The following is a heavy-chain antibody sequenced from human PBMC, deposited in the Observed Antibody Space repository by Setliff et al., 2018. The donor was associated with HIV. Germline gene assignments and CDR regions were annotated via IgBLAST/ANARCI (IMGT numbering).Heavy chain of an antibody. CDR3: ARHLTTAVSPSYFDS. V-gene: IGHV4-39*01. CDR2: IYYSGNT. CDR1: GGSVSTTYY. Sequence: LSLTCTVSGGSVSTTYYWGWIRQPPGKGLEWIASIYYSGNTYYNPSLKSRVTISIDTSKNQFSLKLSSVTAADTAVYYCARHLTTAVSPSYFDSWGQGTLVT. D-gene: IGHD3-9*01. J-gene: IGHJ4*02.